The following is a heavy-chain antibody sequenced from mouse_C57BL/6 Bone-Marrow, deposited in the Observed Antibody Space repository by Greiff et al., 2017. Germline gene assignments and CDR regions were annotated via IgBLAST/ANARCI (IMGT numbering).Heavy chain of an antibody. Sequence: EVQGVESGGGLVQPGGSLKLSCAASGFTFSSYGMSWVRQTPDKRLELVATINSNGGSTYYPDSVKGRFTLSRDNAKNTLYLQMSSLKAEDTAMYYCARDHYGSSYWGQGTTLTVSS. D-gene: IGHD1-1*01. J-gene: IGHJ2*01. CDR1: GFTFSSYG. CDR3: ARDHYGSSY. CDR2: INSNGGST. V-gene: IGHV5-6-3*01.